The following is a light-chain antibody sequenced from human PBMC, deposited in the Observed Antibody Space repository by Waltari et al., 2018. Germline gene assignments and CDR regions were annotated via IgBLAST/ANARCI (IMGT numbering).Light chain of an antibody. V-gene: IGKV3-11*01. J-gene: IGKJ2*01. Sequence: VLTQSPATLSLSPGERATLSCRASQNVNNYLAWYQQRPGQAPRLLLHDASKRATGVPARFIGSGAGTEFTLSISSLEPEDFAVYYCQQRSDWPRTFGQWTKLETK. CDR3: QQRSDWPRT. CDR1: QNVNNY. CDR2: DAS.